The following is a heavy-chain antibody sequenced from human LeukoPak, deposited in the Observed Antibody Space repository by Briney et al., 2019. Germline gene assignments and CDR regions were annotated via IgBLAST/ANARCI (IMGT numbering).Heavy chain of an antibody. CDR3: ARGTYYYDSRGQNDAFDI. D-gene: IGHD3-22*01. CDR1: GFTFSSYS. V-gene: IGHV3-21*01. Sequence: GGSLRLSCAASGFTFSSYSMNWVRQAPGKGLEWVSSISSSSSYIYYADSMKGRFTISRDNAKNSLYLQMNSLRAEDTAVYYCARGTYYYDSRGQNDAFDIWGQGTMVTVSS. J-gene: IGHJ3*02. CDR2: ISSSSSYI.